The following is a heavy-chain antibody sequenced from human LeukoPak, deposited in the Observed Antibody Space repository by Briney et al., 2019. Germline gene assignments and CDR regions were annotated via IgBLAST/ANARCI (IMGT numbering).Heavy chain of an antibody. J-gene: IGHJ4*02. Sequence: SETLSLTCTVSGGSITSGSYDWSWVRQPAGKGLEWIGRVYTSGRTNYNPSLKSRVTISIDTSKNQFSLKLSSVTAADTAVYYCARAPIHLADEYFYYFDYWGQGTLVTVSS. V-gene: IGHV4-61*02. CDR3: ARAPIHLADEYFYYFDY. CDR2: VYTSGRT. CDR1: GGSITSGSYD. D-gene: IGHD2-15*01.